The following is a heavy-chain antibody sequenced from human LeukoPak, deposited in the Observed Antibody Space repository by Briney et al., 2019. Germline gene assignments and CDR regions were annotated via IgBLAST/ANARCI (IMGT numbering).Heavy chain of an antibody. Sequence: ASETLSLTCAVYGGSFSSYYWSWIRQPPGKGLEWIGEINHSGSNNYNPSLKSRVTISVDPSKNQFSLKLSSVTAADTAVYYCARSNSGSYNYYYYYMDVWRKGTTVTVSS. D-gene: IGHD1-26*01. CDR3: ARSNSGSYNYYYYYMDV. J-gene: IGHJ6*03. CDR1: GGSFSSYY. V-gene: IGHV4-34*01. CDR2: INHSGSN.